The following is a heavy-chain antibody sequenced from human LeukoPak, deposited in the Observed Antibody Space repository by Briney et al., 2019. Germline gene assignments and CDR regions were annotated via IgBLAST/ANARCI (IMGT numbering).Heavy chain of an antibody. D-gene: IGHD5-18*01. V-gene: IGHV4-59*08. CDR3: ARLRYSNIGYSSPIDY. CDR1: SGAMNSYY. J-gene: IGHJ4*02. Sequence: PSETLSLTCTVSSGAMNSYYWSWIRQPPGKGLEWMGYIYYSGNTNYNPSLKSRVTISVDTSKNQFSLKLSSVTAADTAVYYCARLRYSNIGYSSPIDYWGQGTLVTVSS. CDR2: IYYSGNT.